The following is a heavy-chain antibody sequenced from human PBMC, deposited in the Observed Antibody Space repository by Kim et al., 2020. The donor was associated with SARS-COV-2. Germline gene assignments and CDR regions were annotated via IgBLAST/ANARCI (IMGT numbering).Heavy chain of an antibody. CDR1: GGSITSGTW. D-gene: IGHD1-26*01. CDR2: IYHSGNT. CDR3: ARLDLDSGGYYWFDP. Sequence: SETLSLTCGVSGGSITSGTWWSWVRQPPGKVLEGIGEIYHSGNTNYNPSLRSRFTISVDKSKNQLYLSMNSVTAADTAVYYCARLDLDSGGYYWFDPWGQGTLVTVSS. V-gene: IGHV4-4*02. J-gene: IGHJ5*02.